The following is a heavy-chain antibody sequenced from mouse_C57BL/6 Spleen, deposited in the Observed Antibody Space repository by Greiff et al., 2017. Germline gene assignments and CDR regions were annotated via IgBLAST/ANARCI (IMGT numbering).Heavy chain of an antibody. CDR3: ARSFTTVVDYYAMDY. D-gene: IGHD1-1*01. Sequence: VQLQQPGTELVKPGASVKLSCKASGYTFTSYWMHWVKQRPGQGLEWIGNINPSNGGTNYNEKFESKATLTVDKSSSTAYMQLSSLTSEDSAVYYCARSFTTVVDYYAMDYWGQGTSVTVSS. CDR1: GYTFTSYW. V-gene: IGHV1-53*01. J-gene: IGHJ4*01. CDR2: INPSNGGT.